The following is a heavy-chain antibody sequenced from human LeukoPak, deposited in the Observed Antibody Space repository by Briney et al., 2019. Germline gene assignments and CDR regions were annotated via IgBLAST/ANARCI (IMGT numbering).Heavy chain of an antibody. D-gene: IGHD6-6*01. V-gene: IGHV3-30*03. Sequence: PGGSLRLPYAASGFTFSGYGMHWVRQAPGKGLEWVAVISYDGSNKYYADSVKGRFTISRDNSKNTLYLQMNSLRAEDTAVYYCARPRSEYSSSNAFDIWGQGTMVTVSS. CDR1: GFTFSGYG. CDR2: ISYDGSNK. J-gene: IGHJ3*02. CDR3: ARPRSEYSSSNAFDI.